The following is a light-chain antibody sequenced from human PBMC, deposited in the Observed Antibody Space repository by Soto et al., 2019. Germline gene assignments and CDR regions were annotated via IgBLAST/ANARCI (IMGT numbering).Light chain of an antibody. CDR3: QQSYTTPLFP. CDR2: AAS. J-gene: IGKJ3*01. V-gene: IGKV1-39*01. CDR1: QSISTN. Sequence: DIQMTQSPSSLSASVGDRVTITCRASQSISTNLNWYQVKPGKAPKLLIYAASSLESGVPSRFSGSGSGSDFTLTISSLQPEDFATYYCQQSYTTPLFPFGPGTKVDIK.